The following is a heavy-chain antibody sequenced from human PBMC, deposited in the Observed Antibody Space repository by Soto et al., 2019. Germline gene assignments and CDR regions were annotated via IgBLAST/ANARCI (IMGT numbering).Heavy chain of an antibody. CDR1: GGSISSSSYY. V-gene: IGHV4-39*01. D-gene: IGHD3-16*01. Sequence: SETLSLTCTVSGGSISSSSYYWGWIRQPPGKELEWIGAIYHSGSTSYHPSLKSRVTISVDTSKNQFSLRLTSLTAADTAVYFCARQTGGFGYYFDYWGQGTLVTVSS. J-gene: IGHJ4*02. CDR2: IYHSGST. CDR3: ARQTGGFGYYFDY.